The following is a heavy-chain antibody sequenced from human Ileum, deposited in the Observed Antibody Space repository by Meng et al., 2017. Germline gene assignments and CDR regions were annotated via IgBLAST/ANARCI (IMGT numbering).Heavy chain of an antibody. J-gene: IGHJ6*02. D-gene: IGHD1-14*01. CDR1: GGSISSYY. V-gene: IGHV4-59*01. Sequence: VQLQGPGPGLVKPSETLSLTCTVSGGSISSYYWSWIRQPPGKGLEWIGYIYYSGSTNYNPSLKSRVTISVDTSKNQFSLKLSSVTAADTAVYYCARDRSYHGPYGMDVWGQGTTVTVSS. CDR3: ARDRSYHGPYGMDV. CDR2: IYYSGST.